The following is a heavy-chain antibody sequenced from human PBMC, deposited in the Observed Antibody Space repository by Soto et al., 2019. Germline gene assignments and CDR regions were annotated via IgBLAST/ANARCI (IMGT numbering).Heavy chain of an antibody. CDR2: MSDGGST. J-gene: IGHJ4*02. CDR3: AREGSGIQAFDY. V-gene: IGHV4-4*02. Sequence: HVQLQESGPGLVKPSETLSLTCVVSSGSINSSYWWHWVRQPAGKGLEWTGEMSDGGSTNFNPSLKRRATVSVDKSKNHLSLKLHSVTAADTAVYYCAREGSGIQAFDYWGQGTLVTVSS. CDR1: SGSINSSYW. D-gene: IGHD1-26*01.